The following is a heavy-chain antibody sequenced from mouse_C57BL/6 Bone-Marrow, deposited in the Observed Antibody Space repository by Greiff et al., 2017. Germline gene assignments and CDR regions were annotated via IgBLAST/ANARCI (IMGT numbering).Heavy chain of an antibody. CDR2: IDPSDSYT. Sequence: QVQLQQPGAELVMPGASVKLSCKASGYTFTSYWMHWVKQRPGQGLEWIGEIDPSDSYTNYNQKFKGKSTLTVDKSSSTAYMQLSRLTSEDSAVYYCAKEGSWCAYWGQGTLVTVSA. CDR1: GYTFTSYW. CDR3: AKEGSWCAY. J-gene: IGHJ3*01. V-gene: IGHV1-69*01.